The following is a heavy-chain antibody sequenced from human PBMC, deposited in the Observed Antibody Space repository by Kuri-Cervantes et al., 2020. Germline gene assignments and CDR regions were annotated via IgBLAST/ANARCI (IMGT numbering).Heavy chain of an antibody. J-gene: IGHJ3*02. CDR3: ARVGALDTFDI. D-gene: IGHD3-10*01. CDR2: IYHSGST. CDR1: GYSISSGYY. V-gene: IGHV4-38-2*01. Sequence: GSLRLSCAVPGYSISSGYYWGWIRQPPGKGLEWIGSIYHSGSTYYNPSLKSRVTISVDTSKNQFSPKLSSVTAADTAVYYCARVGALDTFDIWGQGTMVTVSS.